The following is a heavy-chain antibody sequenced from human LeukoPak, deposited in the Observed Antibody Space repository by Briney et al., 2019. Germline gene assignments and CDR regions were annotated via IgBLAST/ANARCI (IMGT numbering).Heavy chain of an antibody. Sequence: PSETLSLTCTASGGSITNTNYYWAWVRQPPGKGLEWLGNIFYNGGPYFNPSLKSRVAISVDTSKNHFSLRLNSVTAADTAVYYCARAMRGTAAGIKDTFDYWGQGTLVTVSS. CDR3: ARAMRGTAAGIKDTFDY. V-gene: IGHV4-39*07. J-gene: IGHJ4*02. D-gene: IGHD6-13*01. CDR2: IFYNGGP. CDR1: GGSITNTNYY.